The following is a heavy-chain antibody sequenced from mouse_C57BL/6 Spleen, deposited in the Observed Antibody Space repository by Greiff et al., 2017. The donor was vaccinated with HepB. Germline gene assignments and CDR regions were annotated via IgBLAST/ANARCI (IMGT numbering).Heavy chain of an antibody. D-gene: IGHD2-5*01. J-gene: IGHJ4*01. Sequence: VHLVESGPELVKPGASVKISCKASGYAFSSSWMNWVKQRPGKGLEWIGRIYPGDGDTNYNGKFKGKATLTADKSSSTAYMQLSSLTSEDSAVYFCARWGDYSNYGAMDYWGQGTSVTVSS. CDR3: ARWGDYSNYGAMDY. CDR2: IYPGDGDT. CDR1: GYAFSSSW. V-gene: IGHV1-82*01.